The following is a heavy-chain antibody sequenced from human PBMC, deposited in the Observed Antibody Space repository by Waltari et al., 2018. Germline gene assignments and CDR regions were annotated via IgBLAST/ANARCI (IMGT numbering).Heavy chain of an antibody. CDR2: INACNSNT. D-gene: IGHD2-21*01. CDR1: GYTFTSYA. Sequence: QVQLVQSGAEVKKPGASVKVSCKASGYTFTSYAMHWVRQAPGQRLAWMGWINACNSNTKYSQKFQGRVTITRDTSACTAYMELSSLRSEDTSVYYCAGSIVVVIAFDYWGQGTLVTVSS. CDR3: AGSIVVVIAFDY. J-gene: IGHJ4*02. V-gene: IGHV1-3*01.